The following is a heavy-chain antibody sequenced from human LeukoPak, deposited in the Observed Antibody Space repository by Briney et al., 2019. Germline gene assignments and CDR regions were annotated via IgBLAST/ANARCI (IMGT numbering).Heavy chain of an antibody. Sequence: PGGSLRLSCAASGFTFSTYGLSWVRQAPGKGLEWVSGISDSGYTTYYTDSVKGRFSISRDNSKNTLYLHMNSLRAEDTALYYCAKHYLSQSALSPVDYWGQGALITVSS. CDR1: GFTFSTYG. D-gene: IGHD3-10*01. CDR2: ISDSGYTT. CDR3: AKHYLSQSALSPVDY. J-gene: IGHJ4*02. V-gene: IGHV3-23*01.